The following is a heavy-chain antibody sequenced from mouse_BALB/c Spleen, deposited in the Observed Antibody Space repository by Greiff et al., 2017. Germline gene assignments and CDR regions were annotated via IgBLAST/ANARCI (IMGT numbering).Heavy chain of an antibody. Sequence: EVKLVESGAELVKPGASVKLSCTASGFNIKDTYMHWVKQRPEQGLEWIGRIDPANGNTKYDPKFQGKATITADTSSNTAYLQLSSLTSEDTAVYYCAPIYDGYPSFDYWGQGTTLTVSS. CDR3: APIYDGYPSFDY. CDR1: GFNIKDTY. V-gene: IGHV14-3*02. CDR2: IDPANGNT. D-gene: IGHD2-3*01. J-gene: IGHJ2*01.